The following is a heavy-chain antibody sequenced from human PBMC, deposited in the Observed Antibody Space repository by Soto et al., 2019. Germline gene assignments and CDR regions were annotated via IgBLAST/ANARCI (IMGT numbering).Heavy chain of an antibody. J-gene: IGHJ4*02. CDR2: ISAHNGNT. V-gene: IGHV1-18*01. Sequence: QVHLVQSGAEVKKPGASVKVSCKASGYTFTSYGITWVRQAPGQGLEWMGWISAHNGNTDYAQKLQGRIILTRDTSTSTAYSERRSLISDDTAAYYCARGRYGDYWGSGAGVTVSS. D-gene: IGHD1-1*01. CDR1: GYTFTSYG. CDR3: ARGRYGDY.